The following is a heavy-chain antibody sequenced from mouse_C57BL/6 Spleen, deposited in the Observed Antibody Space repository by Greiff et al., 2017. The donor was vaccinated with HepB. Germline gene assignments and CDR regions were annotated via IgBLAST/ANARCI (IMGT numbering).Heavy chain of an antibody. Sequence: QVQLKQSGAELVRPGTSVKVSCKASGYAFTNYLIEWVKQRPGQGLEWIGVINPGSGGTNYNEKFKGKATLTADKSSSTAYMQLSSLTSEDSAVYFCARKDYGSLHYFDYWGQGTTLTVSS. CDR2: INPGSGGT. V-gene: IGHV1-54*01. D-gene: IGHD1-1*01. CDR3: ARKDYGSLHYFDY. J-gene: IGHJ2*01. CDR1: GYAFTNYL.